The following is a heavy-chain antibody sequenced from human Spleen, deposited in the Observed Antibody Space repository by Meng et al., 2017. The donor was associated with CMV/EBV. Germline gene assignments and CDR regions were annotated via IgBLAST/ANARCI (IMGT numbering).Heavy chain of an antibody. Sequence: LPCAVSGGSIITTNWWSWVRQPPGKGLEWIGEVYHTGNTNYNPSLKSRVTMSVDKSRNQFSMWLSSLTAADTAVYYCARWTDGSFDYWGQGTLVTVSS. V-gene: IGHV4-4*02. CDR3: ARWTDGSFDY. D-gene: IGHD3/OR15-3a*01. CDR2: VYHTGNT. CDR1: GGSIITTNW. J-gene: IGHJ4*02.